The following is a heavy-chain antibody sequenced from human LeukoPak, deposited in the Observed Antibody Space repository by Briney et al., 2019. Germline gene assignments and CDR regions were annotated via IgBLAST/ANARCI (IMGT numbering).Heavy chain of an antibody. CDR3: ARGGRQLWQSYFDD. CDR1: GYTFSDFF. J-gene: IGHJ4*03. Sequence: ASVRISCKASGYTFSDFFLNWVRQAPGQGLEWMGIINPNSGSTDYPQKFQGRLTMTGDMSTSTFYMELSSLTSEDTAIYYCARGGRQLWQSYFDDWGQGTLVTVSS. V-gene: IGHV1-46*01. D-gene: IGHD5-18*01. CDR2: INPNSGST.